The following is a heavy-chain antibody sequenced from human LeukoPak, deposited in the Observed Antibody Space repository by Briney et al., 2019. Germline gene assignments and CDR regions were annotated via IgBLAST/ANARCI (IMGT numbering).Heavy chain of an antibody. CDR1: GFTFSSYA. Sequence: GGSLRLSCAGSGFTFSSYAMSWVRQAPGKGLEWVSAISGSGGSTYYADSVKGRFTISRDNSKNTLYLQMNSLRAEDTAVYYCAKARTCSGGSCYDYFDYWGQGTLVTVSS. CDR2: ISGSGGST. V-gene: IGHV3-23*01. D-gene: IGHD2-15*01. CDR3: AKARTCSGGSCYDYFDY. J-gene: IGHJ4*02.